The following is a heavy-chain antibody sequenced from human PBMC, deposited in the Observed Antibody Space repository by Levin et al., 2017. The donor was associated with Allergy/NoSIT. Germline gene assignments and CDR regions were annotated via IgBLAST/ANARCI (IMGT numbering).Heavy chain of an antibody. CDR2: IYPGDSDT. J-gene: IGHJ4*02. CDR1: GYSFTSYW. Sequence: PGGSLRLSCKGSGYSFTSYWIGWVRQMPGKGLEWMGIIYPGDSDTRYSPSFQGQVTISADKSISTAYLQWSSLKASDTAMYYCARHFGSSWYLAHFDYWGQGTLVTVSS. D-gene: IGHD6-13*01. V-gene: IGHV5-51*01. CDR3: ARHFGSSWYLAHFDY.